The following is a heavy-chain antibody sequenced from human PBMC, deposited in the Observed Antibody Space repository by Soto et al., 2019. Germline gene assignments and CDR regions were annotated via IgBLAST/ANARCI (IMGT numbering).Heavy chain of an antibody. CDR2: ISYDGSNK. CDR1: GFTFSSYG. D-gene: IGHD6-13*01. J-gene: IGHJ4*02. V-gene: IGHV3-30*18. CDR3: AKDREGSSWYFDY. Sequence: PGGSLRLSCAASGFTFSSYGMHWVRQAPGKGLEWVAVISYDGSNKYYADSVKGRFTISRDNSKNTLYLQMNSLRAEDTAVYYCAKDREGSSWYFDYSGQGTLVTVSS.